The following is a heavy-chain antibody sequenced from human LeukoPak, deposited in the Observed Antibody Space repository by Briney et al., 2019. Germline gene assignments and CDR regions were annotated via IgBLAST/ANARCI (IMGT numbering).Heavy chain of an antibody. CDR1: GFTFSSYA. D-gene: IGHD6-13*01. CDR3: AKDSRSWSGYYYYGMDV. V-gene: IGHV3-23*01. Sequence: SGGSLRLSCAASGFTFSSYAMSWVRQAPGKGLEWVSAISGSGGSTYYADSVKGRFTISRDNSKNTLYLQMNSLRAEDTAVYYCAKDSRSWSGYYYYGMDVWGQGTTVTVS. CDR2: ISGSGGST. J-gene: IGHJ6*02.